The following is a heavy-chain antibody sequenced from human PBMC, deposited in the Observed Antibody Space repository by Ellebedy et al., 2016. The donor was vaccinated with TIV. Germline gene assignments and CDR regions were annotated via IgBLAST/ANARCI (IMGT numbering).Heavy chain of an antibody. CDR3: VTRVRTAMGFDY. D-gene: IGHD5-18*01. CDR2: ISNNGIST. Sequence: GESLKISCSGSGFTFSSYGMHWVRQAPGKGLEDVSGISNNGISTSYADSVKGRFTISRDNSRNTLYLQISSLKPEDTAVYYCVTRVRTAMGFDYWGQGTLVTVST. V-gene: IGHV3-64D*06. J-gene: IGHJ4*02. CDR1: GFTFSSYG.